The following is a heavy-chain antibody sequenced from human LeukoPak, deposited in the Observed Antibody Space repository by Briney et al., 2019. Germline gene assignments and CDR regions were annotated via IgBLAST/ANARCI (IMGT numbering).Heavy chain of an antibody. CDR1: GGSISSSSYY. V-gene: IGHV4-39*01. D-gene: IGHD6-19*01. Sequence: SETLSLTCTVSGGSISSSSYYWGWIRQPPGKGLEWIGSIYYSGSTYYNPSLKSRVTISVDTSKNQFSLKLSSVTAADTAVYYCARPPRPLYSSDWHWFDPWGQGTLVTVSS. CDR3: ARPPRPLYSSDWHWFDP. J-gene: IGHJ5*02. CDR2: IYYSGST.